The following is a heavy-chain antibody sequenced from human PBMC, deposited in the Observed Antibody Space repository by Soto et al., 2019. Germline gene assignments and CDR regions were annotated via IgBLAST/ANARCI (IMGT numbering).Heavy chain of an antibody. D-gene: IGHD5-12*01. Sequence: ASETLSLTCTVSGGSISSYYWSWIRQPPGRGLEWIGYIFYYGNTKYNPSLESRVTISVDTSKNQFSLKLSSVTAADTAMYYCARGDGYKKALGYWGQGTLVTVS. CDR1: GGSISSYY. CDR2: IFYYGNT. CDR3: ARGDGYKKALGY. J-gene: IGHJ4*02. V-gene: IGHV4-59*01.